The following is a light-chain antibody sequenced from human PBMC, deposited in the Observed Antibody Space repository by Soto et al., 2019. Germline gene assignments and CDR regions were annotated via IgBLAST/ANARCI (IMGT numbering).Light chain of an antibody. J-gene: IGKJ1*01. CDR2: AAS. Sequence: ELVLTQSPGTLSLSPGQRATLSCRASQSVSSSYLAWYQQKPGQAPRLLIYAASTRATGIPDRFSGSGSGTDFTLTISSLQPDDFATYYCQQYNSYSFGQGTKVDIK. V-gene: IGKV3-20*01. CDR1: QSVSSSY. CDR3: QQYNSYS.